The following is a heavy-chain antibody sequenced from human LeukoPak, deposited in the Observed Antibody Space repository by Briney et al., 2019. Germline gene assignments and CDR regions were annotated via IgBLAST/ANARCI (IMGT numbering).Heavy chain of an antibody. Sequence: SGGSLRLSCAASGFTFSNAWVSWVRQAPGKGLEWVGRIKSKTDGGTTDYAAPVKGRFTISRDDSKNTLYLQMNSLKTEDTAVYYCTTDPGYSGYDYFDYWGQGTLVTVSS. CDR2: IKSKTDGGTT. J-gene: IGHJ4*02. D-gene: IGHD5-12*01. CDR3: TTDPGYSGYDYFDY. V-gene: IGHV3-15*01. CDR1: GFTFSNAW.